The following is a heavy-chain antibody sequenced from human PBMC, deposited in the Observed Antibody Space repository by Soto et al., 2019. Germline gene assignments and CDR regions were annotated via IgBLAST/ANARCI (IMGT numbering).Heavy chain of an antibody. CDR2: INHSGST. CDR3: ARGLSSSWMGY. J-gene: IGHJ4*02. CDR1: GGSFSGYY. D-gene: IGHD6-13*01. Sequence: QVQLQQWGAGLLKPSETLSLTCAVYGGSFSGYYWSWIRQPPGKGLEWIGEINHSGSTNYNPSLKSRVTISVDTSKNQFSLKLSSVTAADTAVYYCARGLSSSWMGYWGQGTLVTVSS. V-gene: IGHV4-34*01.